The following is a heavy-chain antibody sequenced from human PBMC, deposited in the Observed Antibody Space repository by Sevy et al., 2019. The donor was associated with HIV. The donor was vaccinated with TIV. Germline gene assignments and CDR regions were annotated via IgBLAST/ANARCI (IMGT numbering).Heavy chain of an antibody. D-gene: IGHD3-3*01. J-gene: IGHJ4*02. CDR1: GFTFSSYG. CDR3: ARDSITIFGVVSEYFDY. CDR2: IWYDGSNK. Sequence: GGSLRLSCAASGFTFSSYGMHWVRQAPGKGLEWVAVIWYDGSNKYYADSVKGRFTISRDNSKNTLYLQMNSLRAEDTAVYYRARDSITIFGVVSEYFDYWGQGTLVTVSS. V-gene: IGHV3-33*01.